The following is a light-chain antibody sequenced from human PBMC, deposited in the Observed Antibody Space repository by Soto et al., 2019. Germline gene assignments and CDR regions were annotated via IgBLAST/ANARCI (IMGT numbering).Light chain of an antibody. V-gene: IGLV2-14*01. CDR3: RSYTSSSTAV. J-gene: IGLJ2*01. CDR1: SSDVGGYNY. Sequence: QSVLTQPASVSGSPGQSITISCTGTSSDVGGYNYVSWYQQHPGKAPNLMIYDVTNRPSGVSNRFSGSKSGNTASLTISGLQAEDEADFYCRSYTSSSTAVFGGGTKLTVL. CDR2: DVT.